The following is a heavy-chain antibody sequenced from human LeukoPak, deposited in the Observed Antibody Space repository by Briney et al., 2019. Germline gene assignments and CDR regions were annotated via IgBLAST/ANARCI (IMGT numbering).Heavy chain of an antibody. D-gene: IGHD6-13*01. Sequence: GGSLRLSCAASGFTFSSYWMSWVRQAPGKGLEWVANIKQDGSEKYYVDSVKGRFTISRDNAKNSLYLQMNSLRAEDTAVYYCARDGSSWCHPFDYWGQGTLVTVSS. J-gene: IGHJ4*02. CDR2: IKQDGSEK. CDR3: ARDGSSWCHPFDY. V-gene: IGHV3-7*01. CDR1: GFTFSSYW.